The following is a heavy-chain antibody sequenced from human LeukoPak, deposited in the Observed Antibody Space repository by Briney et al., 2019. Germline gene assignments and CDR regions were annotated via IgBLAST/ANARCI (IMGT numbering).Heavy chain of an antibody. V-gene: IGHV3-23*01. Sequence: GGSLRLSCAASGFTFSSYAMSWVRQAPGKGLEWVSAISGSGGSTYYADSVKGRFTISRDNAKNSLYLQMNSLRVEDTAVYYCARDPINIATAANGFDYWGQGTLVTVSS. CDR1: GFTFSSYA. CDR2: ISGSGGST. J-gene: IGHJ4*02. D-gene: IGHD6-13*01. CDR3: ARDPINIATAANGFDY.